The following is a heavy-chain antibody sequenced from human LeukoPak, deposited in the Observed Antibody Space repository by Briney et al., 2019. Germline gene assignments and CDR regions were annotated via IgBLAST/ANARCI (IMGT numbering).Heavy chain of an antibody. CDR1: GFTFRNYW. J-gene: IGHJ6*04. V-gene: IGHV3-7*01. CDR2: INQDGTEK. Sequence: GGSLRLSCAASGFTFRNYWMAWVRQAPGNGLEWVANINQDGTEKYYGGSVKGRFTISRDNAKNSLYLQMNSLRAEDTAVYYCAELGITMIGGVWGKGTTVTISS. D-gene: IGHD3-10*02. CDR3: AELGITMIGGV.